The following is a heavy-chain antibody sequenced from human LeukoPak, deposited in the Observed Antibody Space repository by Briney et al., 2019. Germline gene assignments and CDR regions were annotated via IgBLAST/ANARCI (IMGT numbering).Heavy chain of an antibody. Sequence: ASVKVSCKASGYTFTTYGVTWVRQAPGQGLEWMVWISTNNGNTNYAQKLQGRITMTTDTSTSTTYMELRSLRSDDTAVYYCARGFWTLDYWGQGTLVTVSS. CDR3: ARGFWTLDY. CDR1: GYTFTTYG. J-gene: IGHJ4*02. V-gene: IGHV1-18*01. D-gene: IGHD3/OR15-3a*01. CDR2: ISTNNGNT.